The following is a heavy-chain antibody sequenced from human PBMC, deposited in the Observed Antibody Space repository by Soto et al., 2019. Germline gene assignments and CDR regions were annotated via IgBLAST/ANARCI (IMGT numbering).Heavy chain of an antibody. D-gene: IGHD2-15*01. CDR1: GGTFSSYA. J-gene: IGHJ6*02. Sequence: SVKVSCKASGGTFSSYAISWVRQAPGQGLEWMGGIIPIFGTANYAQKFQGRVTITADESTSTAYMELSSLRSEDTAVYYCARGQMVVAANPYYYGMDAWGQGTTVTVSS. CDR3: ARGQMVVAANPYYYGMDA. V-gene: IGHV1-69*13. CDR2: IIPIFGTA.